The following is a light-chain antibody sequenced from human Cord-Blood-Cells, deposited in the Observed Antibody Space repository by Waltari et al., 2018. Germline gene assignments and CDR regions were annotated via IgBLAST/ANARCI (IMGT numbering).Light chain of an antibody. Sequence: NFMLPQPHSVSESPGKTVTISCTRTSGSIASHYVQWYQQRPGSSPPTVIYEDNQRPSGVPDRFSGSIDSSSNSASLTISGLKTEDEADYYCQSYDSSIRVFGGGTKLTVL. V-gene: IGLV6-57*01. CDR3: QSYDSSIRV. CDR1: SGSIASHY. CDR2: EDN. J-gene: IGLJ2*01.